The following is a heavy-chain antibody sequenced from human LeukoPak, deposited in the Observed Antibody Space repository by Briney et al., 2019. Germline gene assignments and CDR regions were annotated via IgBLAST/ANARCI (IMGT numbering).Heavy chain of an antibody. V-gene: IGHV3-7*01. CDR2: IKQDGSEK. D-gene: IGHD3-3*01. CDR1: GFTFSSYW. J-gene: IGHJ5*02. Sequence: GGSLRLSCAASGFTFSSYWMSWVRQAPGKGLEWVANIKQDGSEKYYVDSVKGRFTISRDNAKNSLYLQMNSLRAEDTAVYYCAREGSLYDFWSGYWGNWFDPWGQGTLVTVSS. CDR3: AREGSLYDFWSGYWGNWFDP.